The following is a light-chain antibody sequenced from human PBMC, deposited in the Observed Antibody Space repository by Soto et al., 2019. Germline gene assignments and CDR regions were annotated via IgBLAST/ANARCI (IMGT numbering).Light chain of an antibody. V-gene: IGKV3-11*01. CDR3: QQRSNWPPLT. CDR2: DTS. Sequence: EIVLTQSPATLSLSPGESATLSCRASQSVSKYLAWYQQKPGQAPRLLIYDTSSRATGIPARFSGSGSGTDFTLTISSLEPEDFAVYYCQQRSNWPPLTFGGGTKVDI. J-gene: IGKJ4*01. CDR1: QSVSKY.